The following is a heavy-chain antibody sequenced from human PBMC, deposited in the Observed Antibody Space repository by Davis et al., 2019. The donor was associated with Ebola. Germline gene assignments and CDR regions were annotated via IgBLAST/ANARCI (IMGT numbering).Heavy chain of an antibody. CDR1: GFTFSNVW. D-gene: IGHD3-3*01. Sequence: GESLKISCAASGFTFSNVWMAWVRLAPGKGLEWIGRKSKSAGGTTDYAAPVEGRFTISRDDSKNTLFLQMNSLKTEDTAVYYCTTGSPWSGSCFDSWGQGTLVTVSS. CDR3: TTGSPWSGSCFDS. V-gene: IGHV3-15*01. CDR2: KSKSAGGTT. J-gene: IGHJ4*02.